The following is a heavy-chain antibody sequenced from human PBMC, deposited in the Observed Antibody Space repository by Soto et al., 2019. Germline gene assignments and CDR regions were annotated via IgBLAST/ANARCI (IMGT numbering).Heavy chain of an antibody. J-gene: IGHJ6*02. Sequence: SETLSLTCAVYGGSFSGYYWSWIRQPPGKGLEWIGEINHSGSTNYNPSLKSRVTISVDTSKNQFSLKLSSVTAADTAVYYCARGVVIGYYYYYYGMDVWAQGTTVTVSS. CDR2: INHSGST. CDR1: GGSFSGYY. V-gene: IGHV4-34*01. D-gene: IGHD3-16*01. CDR3: ARGVVIGYYYYYYGMDV.